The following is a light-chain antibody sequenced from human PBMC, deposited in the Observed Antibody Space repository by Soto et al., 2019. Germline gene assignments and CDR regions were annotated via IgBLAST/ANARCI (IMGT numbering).Light chain of an antibody. CDR2: EVS. Sequence: HSALTQSPCVSGSPGQSVTISCSGTSSDVGAYNRVSWYQQPPGTAPELVIYEVSNRPSGVPDRFSGSKSGNTASLTISGLQPEDEADYYCSSFTSDSTFVFGAGTKLTV. CDR1: SSDVGAYNR. J-gene: IGLJ1*01. V-gene: IGLV2-18*02. CDR3: SSFTSDSTFV.